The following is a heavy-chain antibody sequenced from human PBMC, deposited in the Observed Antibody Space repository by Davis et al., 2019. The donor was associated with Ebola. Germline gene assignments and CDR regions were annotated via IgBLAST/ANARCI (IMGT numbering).Heavy chain of an antibody. CDR3: AKDRYFDWLFDY. J-gene: IGHJ4*02. Sequence: AASVKVSCKASGYTFTSYGISWVRQAPGQGLEWMGWISAYNGNTNYAQKLQGRVTMTTDTSTSTAYMELRSLRSDDTAVYYCAKDRYFDWLFDYWGQGTLVTVSS. CDR2: ISAYNGNT. CDR1: GYTFTSYG. D-gene: IGHD3-9*01. V-gene: IGHV1-18*01.